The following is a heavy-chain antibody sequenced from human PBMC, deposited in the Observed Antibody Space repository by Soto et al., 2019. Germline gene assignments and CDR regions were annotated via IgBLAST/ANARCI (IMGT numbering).Heavy chain of an antibody. D-gene: IGHD3-3*01. V-gene: IGHV4-4*02. CDR1: GGSMNSSPW. CDR2: INQSGIT. CDR3: ARARGGYYDFCSGLGGVLAY. Sequence: SEALSLTCAVSGGSMNSSPWWTWVRQSPGKGLEWIGEINQSGITNYNVSLTSRVTISVDNSKNQFSLKLSSVTAADTAVYYCARARGGYYDFCSGLGGVLAYWGQRTLVTVSS. J-gene: IGHJ4*02.